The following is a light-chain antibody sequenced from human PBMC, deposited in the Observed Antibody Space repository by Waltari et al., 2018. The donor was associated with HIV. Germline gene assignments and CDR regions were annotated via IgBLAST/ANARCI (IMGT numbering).Light chain of an antibody. CDR3: SSYTSSTILA. CDR2: EVS. Sequence: QSALTQPASVSGSPGQSITISCTGTSSDVGGYNYVSCYQQHPGKAPKLMIYEVSNRPSGVSDRFSGSKSGNTASLTISGLQAADEGDYYCSSYTSSTILAFGEGTKLTVL. J-gene: IGLJ2*01. V-gene: IGLV2-14*01. CDR1: SSDVGGYNY.